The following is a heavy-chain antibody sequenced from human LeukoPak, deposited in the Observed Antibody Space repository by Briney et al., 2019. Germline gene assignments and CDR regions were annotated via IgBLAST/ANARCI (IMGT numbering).Heavy chain of an antibody. D-gene: IGHD2-15*01. CDR2: IYPGDSDT. J-gene: IGHJ3*02. CDR3: ARRLRYCSGGSCYSQAFDI. Sequence: GESLKISCKGSGYSFTSYWIGWVRQMPGKGLEGMGIIYPGDSDTRYSPSFQGQVTISADKSISTAYLQWSSLKASDTAMYYCARRLRYCSGGSCYSQAFDIWGQGTMVTVSS. V-gene: IGHV5-51*01. CDR1: GYSFTSYW.